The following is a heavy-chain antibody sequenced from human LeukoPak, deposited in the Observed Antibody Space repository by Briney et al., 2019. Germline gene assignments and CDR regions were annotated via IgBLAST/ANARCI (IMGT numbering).Heavy chain of an antibody. D-gene: IGHD2-21*01. V-gene: IGHV3-48*01. Sequence: GGSLRLSCAASGFTFSSYSMNWVRQAPGKGLEWVSYISSSSSTIYYADSVKGRFTISRDNSKNTLYLQMNSLRAEDTAVYYCAKIPTYPYYYYGMDVWGQGTTVTVSS. CDR3: AKIPTYPYYYYGMDV. CDR1: GFTFSSYS. CDR2: ISSSSSTI. J-gene: IGHJ6*02.